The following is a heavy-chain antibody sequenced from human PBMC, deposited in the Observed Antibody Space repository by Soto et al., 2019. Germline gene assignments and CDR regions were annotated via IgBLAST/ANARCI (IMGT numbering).Heavy chain of an antibody. CDR3: AKDLFKGYCISTSCHYGMDV. V-gene: IGHV3-30*18. CDR2: ISYDGSNK. D-gene: IGHD2-2*01. CDR1: GFTFSSYG. Sequence: QVQLVESGGGVVQPGRSLRLSCAASGFTFSSYGMHWVRQAPGKGLEWVAVISYDGSNKYYADSVKGRFTISRDKSKNTLYLQMNSLRAEDTAMYYCAKDLFKGYCISTSCHYGMDVWGQGTTVTVSS. J-gene: IGHJ6*02.